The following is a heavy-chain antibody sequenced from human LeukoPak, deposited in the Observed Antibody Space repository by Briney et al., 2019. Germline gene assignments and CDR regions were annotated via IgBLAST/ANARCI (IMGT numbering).Heavy chain of an antibody. CDR1: GGSISSYY. V-gene: IGHV4-59*01. Sequence: SETLSLTCTVSGGSISSYYWSWIRQPPGKGLEWIGYIYYSGSTNYNPSLNSRVTMSVDASKNQFSLKLSSVTAADTAVYYCARLFEVVDAFDIWGQGTMVTVSS. J-gene: IGHJ3*02. CDR2: IYYSGST. D-gene: IGHD2-21*01. CDR3: ARLFEVVDAFDI.